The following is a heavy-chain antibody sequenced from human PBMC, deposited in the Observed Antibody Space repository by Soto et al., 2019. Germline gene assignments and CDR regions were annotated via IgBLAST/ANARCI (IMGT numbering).Heavy chain of an antibody. CDR1: GDTFNTYA. J-gene: IGHJ4*02. Sequence: QVQLVQSGAEMKKPGSSVKVSCQSSGDTFNTYAMNWVRQAPGQDPEWMGDISPMFGAANYAPKFQGRVTITADESTGTSYMQLSSLTSEDTALYFCAREVQVHTPAFVYWGQGTLVTVSS. CDR3: AREVQVHTPAFVY. V-gene: IGHV1-69*19. D-gene: IGHD3-10*01. CDR2: ISPMFGAA.